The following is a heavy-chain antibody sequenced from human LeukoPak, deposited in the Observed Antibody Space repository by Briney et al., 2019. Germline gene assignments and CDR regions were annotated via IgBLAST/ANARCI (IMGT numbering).Heavy chain of an antibody. J-gene: IGHJ1*01. V-gene: IGHV3-9*01. CDR1: GFTFDDYA. D-gene: IGHD3-10*01. Sequence: GGSLRLSCAASGFTFDDYAMHWVRQAPGKGLEWVSGISWNSGSIGYADSVKGRFTISRDNAKNSLYLQMNSLRAEDTALYYCAKDSRGAEYFQHWGQGTLVTVSS. CDR3: AKDSRGAEYFQH. CDR2: ISWNSGSI.